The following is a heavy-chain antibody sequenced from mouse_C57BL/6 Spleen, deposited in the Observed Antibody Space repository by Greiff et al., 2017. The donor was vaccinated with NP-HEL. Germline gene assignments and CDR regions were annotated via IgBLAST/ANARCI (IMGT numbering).Heavy chain of an antibody. Sequence: EVQGVESGGGLVKPGGSLKLSCAASGFTFSSYAMSWVRQTPEKRLEWVATISDGGSYTYYPDNVKGRFTISRDNAKNNLYLQMSHLKSEDTAMYYFARDSTTVVAQYFDVWGTRTTVTVSS. CDR3: ARDSTTVVAQYFDV. J-gene: IGHJ1*03. CDR2: ISDGGSYT. V-gene: IGHV5-4*01. CDR1: GFTFSSYA. D-gene: IGHD1-1*01.